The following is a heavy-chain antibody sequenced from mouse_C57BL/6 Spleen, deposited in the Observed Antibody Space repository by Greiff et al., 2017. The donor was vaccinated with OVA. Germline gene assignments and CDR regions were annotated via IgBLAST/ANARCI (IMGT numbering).Heavy chain of an antibody. CDR1: GYTFTDYN. J-gene: IGHJ2*01. Sequence: EVKLQQSGPELVKPGASVKIPCKASGYTFTDYNMDWVKQSHGKSLEWIGDINPNNGGTIYNQKFKGKATLTVDKSSSTAYMELRSLTSEDTAVYYCARSLYGNYEDYFDYWGQGTTLTVSS. CDR3: ARSLYGNYEDYFDY. V-gene: IGHV1-18*01. CDR2: INPNNGGT. D-gene: IGHD2-1*01.